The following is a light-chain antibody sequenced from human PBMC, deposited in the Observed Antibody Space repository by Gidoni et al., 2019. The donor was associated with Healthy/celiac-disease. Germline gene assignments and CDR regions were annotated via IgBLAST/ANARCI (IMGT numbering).Light chain of an antibody. Sequence: EIVMTQSPATLSVSPGERATLSCRASQSVSSNLAWYQQKPGQAPRLLIYGASTRATGIPARFSGSGSGTEFTLTISSLQSEDFAVYYCQQYNNWPRVFXPXTKVDIK. J-gene: IGKJ3*01. CDR2: GAS. CDR3: QQYNNWPRV. CDR1: QSVSSN. V-gene: IGKV3-15*01.